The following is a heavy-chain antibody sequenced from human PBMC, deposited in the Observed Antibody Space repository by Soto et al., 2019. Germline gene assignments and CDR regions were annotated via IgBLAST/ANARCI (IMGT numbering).Heavy chain of an antibody. CDR3: ARTRVVPAAIHYYYYMDV. J-gene: IGHJ6*03. CDR2: ISAYNGNT. Sequence: ASVKVSCKASGYTFTSYGISWVRQAPGQGLEWMGWISAYNGNTNDAQKLQGRVTMTTDTSTSTAYMELRSLRSDDTAVYYCARTRVVPAAIHYYYYMDVWGKGTTVTVSS. CDR1: GYTFTSYG. V-gene: IGHV1-18*01. D-gene: IGHD2-2*01.